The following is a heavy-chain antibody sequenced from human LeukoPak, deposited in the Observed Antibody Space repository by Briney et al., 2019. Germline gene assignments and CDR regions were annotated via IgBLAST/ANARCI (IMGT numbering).Heavy chain of an antibody. Sequence: GESLKTSCKGSGYSFTSYWIGWVRQMPGKGLEWMGIIYPDDSDTRYSPSFQGQVTISADKSVNTAYLQWSSLKASDTAMYYCARQVRATRVFDYWGQGTLVTVSS. V-gene: IGHV5-51*01. J-gene: IGHJ4*02. D-gene: IGHD1-26*01. CDR2: IYPDDSDT. CDR3: ARQVRATRVFDY. CDR1: GYSFTSYW.